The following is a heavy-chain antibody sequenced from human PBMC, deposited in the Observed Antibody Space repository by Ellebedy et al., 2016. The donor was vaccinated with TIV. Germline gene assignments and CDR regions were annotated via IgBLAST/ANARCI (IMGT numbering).Heavy chain of an antibody. CDR2: MNPNSGNT. J-gene: IGHJ6*03. Sequence: ASVKVSCXASGYTFTSYDINWVRQATGQGLEWMGWMNPNSGNTGYAQKFQGRVTMTRNTSISTAYMELSSLRSEDTAVYYCARGPANWLAARPYYYMDVWGKGTTVTVSS. D-gene: IGHD6-6*01. CDR1: GYTFTSYD. CDR3: ARGPANWLAARPYYYMDV. V-gene: IGHV1-8*01.